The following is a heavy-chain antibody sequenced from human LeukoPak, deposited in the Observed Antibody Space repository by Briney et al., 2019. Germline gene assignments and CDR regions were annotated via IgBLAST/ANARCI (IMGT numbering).Heavy chain of an antibody. CDR3: ARDGGWYQLLWWFDP. V-gene: IGHV1-2*02. D-gene: IGHD2-2*01. J-gene: IGHJ5*02. Sequence: GASVKVSCKASGYTFTGYYMHWVRQAPGRGLGWMGWINPNSGATKYAQKFQGRVTMTRDTSISTAYMEVSRLRFDDTAVYYCARDGGWYQLLWWFDPWGQGTLVTVSS. CDR2: INPNSGAT. CDR1: GYTFTGYY.